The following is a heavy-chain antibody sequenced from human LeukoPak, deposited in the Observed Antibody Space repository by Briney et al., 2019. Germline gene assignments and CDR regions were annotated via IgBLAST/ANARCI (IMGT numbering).Heavy chain of an antibody. Sequence: ASVKVSCKASGYTFTGYYMHWVRQAPGQGREWMGWINPNSGGTNYAQKFQGRVTMTRDTSISTAYMELSRLRSDDTAVYYCARDGDYGDYYWFDPWGQGTLVTVSS. CDR2: INPNSGGT. CDR1: GYTFTGYY. J-gene: IGHJ5*02. V-gene: IGHV1-2*02. CDR3: ARDGDYGDYYWFDP. D-gene: IGHD4-17*01.